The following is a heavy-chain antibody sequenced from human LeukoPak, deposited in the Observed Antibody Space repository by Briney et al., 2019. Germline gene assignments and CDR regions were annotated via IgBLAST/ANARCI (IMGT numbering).Heavy chain of an antibody. D-gene: IGHD2-21*01. CDR3: ARDLLWNDAFDI. Sequence: SETLSLTCAVYGGSFSGYYWSWIRQPPGKGLEWIGEINHSGSTNYNPSLKSRVTISVDTSKNQFSLKLSSVTAADTAVYYCARDLLWNDAFDIWGQGTMATVSS. J-gene: IGHJ3*02. CDR1: GGSFSGYY. V-gene: IGHV4-34*01. CDR2: INHSGST.